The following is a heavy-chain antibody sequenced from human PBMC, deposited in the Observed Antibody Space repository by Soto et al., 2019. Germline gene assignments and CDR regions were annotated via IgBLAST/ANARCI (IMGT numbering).Heavy chain of an antibody. CDR3: ARDKITGLFDY. D-gene: IGHD2-8*02. Sequence: QVQLQQWGAGLLKPSETLSLTCAVYGGSFSGYSWTWIRQPPGSGLEWIGEINHSGSTNYNPSLKSRVTISVDTSKNQFSLKLTSVTAADTAVYYSARDKITGLFDYWGQGTLVTVSS. CDR2: INHSGST. V-gene: IGHV4-34*01. J-gene: IGHJ4*02. CDR1: GGSFSGYS.